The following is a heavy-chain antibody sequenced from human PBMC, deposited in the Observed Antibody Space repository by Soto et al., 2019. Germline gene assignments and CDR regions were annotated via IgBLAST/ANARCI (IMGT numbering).Heavy chain of an antibody. V-gene: IGHV4-30-4*01. CDR3: ARGLNWIQLWFDY. CDR1: GGSISSGDYY. D-gene: IGHD5-18*01. Sequence: PSETLSLTCTVSGGSISSGDYYWSWIRQPPGKGLEWIGYIYYSGSTYYNPSLKSRVTISVDTSKNQFSLKLSSVTAADTAVYYCARGLNWIQLWFDYWGQGTLVTVSS. J-gene: IGHJ4*02. CDR2: IYYSGST.